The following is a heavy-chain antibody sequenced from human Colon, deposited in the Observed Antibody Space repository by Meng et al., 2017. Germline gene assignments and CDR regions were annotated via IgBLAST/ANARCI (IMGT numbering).Heavy chain of an antibody. J-gene: IGHJ4*02. D-gene: IGHD3-10*01. CDR3: ARGLKGSLEF. CDR1: GDSITRGGYH. Sequence: QVQLQEPGPGLVTPSQTLSLLCSVSGDSITRGGYHWSWVRQRPGRGLEWVGHIYYGGSAFYNPALRSRLTMSTDRSANQFSLRVTSVTAADTATYFCARGLKGSLEFWGQGALVTVSS. V-gene: IGHV4-31*03. CDR2: IYYGGSA.